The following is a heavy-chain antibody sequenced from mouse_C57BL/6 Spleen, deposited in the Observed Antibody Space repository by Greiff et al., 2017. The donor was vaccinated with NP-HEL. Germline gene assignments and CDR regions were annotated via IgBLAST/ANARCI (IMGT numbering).Heavy chain of an antibody. D-gene: IGHD2-12*01. CDR1: GFTFSSYG. V-gene: IGHV5-6*01. CDR3: ASHSSRYFDV. J-gene: IGHJ1*03. Sequence: EVMLVESGGDLVKPGGSLKLSCAASGFTFSSYGMSWVRQTPDKRLEWVATISSGGSYTYYPDSVKGRFTISRDNAKNTLYLQMSSLKSEDTAMYDWASHSSRYFDVWGTGTTVTVSS. CDR2: ISSGGSYT.